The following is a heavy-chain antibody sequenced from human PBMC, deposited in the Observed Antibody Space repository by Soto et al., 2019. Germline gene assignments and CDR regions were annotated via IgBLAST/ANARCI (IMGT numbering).Heavy chain of an antibody. J-gene: IGHJ4*01. CDR2: IWYDGSNK. D-gene: IGHD2-15*01. CDR3: ASDLGYCSGGSCPRLGIIDY. Sequence: QVQLVESGGGVVQPGRSLRLSCAASGFTFSSYGMHWVRQAPGKGLEWVAVIWYDGSNKYYADSVKGRFTISRDNSKNTLYLQMNSLRAEDTAVYYCASDLGYCSGGSCPRLGIIDYWGHGTLVTVSS. CDR1: GFTFSSYG. V-gene: IGHV3-33*01.